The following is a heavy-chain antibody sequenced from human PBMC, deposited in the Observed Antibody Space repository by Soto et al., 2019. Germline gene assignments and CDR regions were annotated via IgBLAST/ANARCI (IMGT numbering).Heavy chain of an antibody. D-gene: IGHD2-2*01. CDR1: GVSISDYY. J-gene: IGHJ4*02. CDR2: IHYSGST. V-gene: IGHV4-59*01. Sequence: QVQLQESGPGLVKPSETLSLICTVSGVSISDYYWSWIRQPPGKGLEWIGYIHYSGSTDYDPSLRSRVTISGDKSKNQFSLELTSVTATDTAVYYCARDFGLHCSSTRCDPFYFDSWGQGTLVTVSS. CDR3: ARDFGLHCSSTRCDPFYFDS.